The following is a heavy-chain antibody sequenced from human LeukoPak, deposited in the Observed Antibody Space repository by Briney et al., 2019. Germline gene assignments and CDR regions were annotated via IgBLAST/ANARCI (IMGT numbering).Heavy chain of an antibody. J-gene: IGHJ6*03. V-gene: IGHV3-23*01. CDR2: ISGSGDST. CDR1: GFTSSNYA. CDR3: ARGGDFWSGYSRGYYMDV. Sequence: GGSLRLSCAASGFTSSNYAMRWVRQAPGKGLEWVSGISGSGDSTYYADSVKGRFTISRDNSKNTLYLQMNSLRAEDTAVYYCARGGDFWSGYSRGYYMDVWGKGTTVTVSS. D-gene: IGHD3-3*01.